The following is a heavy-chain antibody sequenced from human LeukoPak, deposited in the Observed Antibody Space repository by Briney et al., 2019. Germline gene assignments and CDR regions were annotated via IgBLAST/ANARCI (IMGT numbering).Heavy chain of an antibody. V-gene: IGHV3-9*03. J-gene: IGHJ3*02. D-gene: IGHD1-26*01. CDR2: ISWNSGSI. CDR1: GFTFDDYA. Sequence: GGSLRLSCAASGFTFDDYAMHWVRQAPGKGLEWVSGISWNSGSIDYADSVKGRFTISRDNAKNSLYLQMNSLRAEDMALYYCAKDIGGSFPGSAFDIWGQGTMVTVSS. CDR3: AKDIGGSFPGSAFDI.